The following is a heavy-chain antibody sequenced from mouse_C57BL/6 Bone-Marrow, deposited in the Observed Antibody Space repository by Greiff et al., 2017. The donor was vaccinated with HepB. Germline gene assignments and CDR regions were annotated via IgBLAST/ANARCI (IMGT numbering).Heavy chain of an antibody. V-gene: IGHV1-4*01. CDR3: AREGYYGNDVGY. CDR1: GYTFTSYT. Sequence: VQLQQSGAELARPGASVKMSCKASGYTFTSYTMHWVNQRPGQGLEWIGYINPSSGYTKYNQKFKDKATLTADKSSSTAYMQLSSLTSEDSAVYYCAREGYYGNDVGYWGQGTTLTVSS. CDR2: INPSSGYT. D-gene: IGHD2-2*01. J-gene: IGHJ2*01.